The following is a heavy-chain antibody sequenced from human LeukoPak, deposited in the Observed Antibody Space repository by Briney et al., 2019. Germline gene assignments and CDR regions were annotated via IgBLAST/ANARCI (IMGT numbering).Heavy chain of an antibody. J-gene: IGHJ4*02. CDR1: GFTFSSYA. Sequence: GRSLRLSCAASGFTFSSYAMNWVRQAPGKGLEWVSGTGSTGVSTFYADSVKDRFTVSRDNSKNTLSLQMNSLRAEDTAVYYCAKDPGVVPAHYFDYWGQGTLVTVSS. V-gene: IGHV3-23*01. CDR2: TGSTGVST. D-gene: IGHD2-2*01. CDR3: AKDPGVVPAHYFDY.